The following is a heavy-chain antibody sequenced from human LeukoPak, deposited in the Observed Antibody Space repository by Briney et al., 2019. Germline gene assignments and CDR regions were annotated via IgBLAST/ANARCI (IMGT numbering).Heavy chain of an antibody. Sequence: GGSLRLSCAGSGFNFDDYGMTWVCQAPGKGLQWFSGINWNGGSTGYADSVKGRFTISRDNAKNSLYLQMNSLRAEDTALYYCARSYDSSGYYFSPGGYWGQGTLVTVSS. J-gene: IGHJ4*02. CDR2: INWNGGST. D-gene: IGHD3-22*01. CDR1: GFNFDDYG. CDR3: ARSYDSSGYYFSPGGY. V-gene: IGHV3-20*04.